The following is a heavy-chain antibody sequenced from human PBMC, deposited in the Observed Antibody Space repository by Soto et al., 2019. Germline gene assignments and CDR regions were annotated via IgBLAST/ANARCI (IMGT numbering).Heavy chain of an antibody. CDR1: GNSISSYY. D-gene: IGHD3-3*01. CDR2: IYYSGST. Sequence: FETLFLTCTVSGNSISSYYWSWIRQPPGKGLEWIGYIYYSGSTNYNPSLKSRVTISVDTSKNQFSLKLSSVTAADTAVYYCARLYYDFWSGYSGDAFDIWGQGTMVTVSS. J-gene: IGHJ3*02. CDR3: ARLYYDFWSGYSGDAFDI. V-gene: IGHV4-59*01.